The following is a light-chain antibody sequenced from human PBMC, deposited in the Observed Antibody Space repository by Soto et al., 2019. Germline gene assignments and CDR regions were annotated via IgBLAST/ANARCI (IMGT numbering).Light chain of an antibody. CDR3: SSYTSSSTRV. Sequence: QSALTQPASVSGSPGQSIIISCTGTSSDVGGYNYASWYQQHPGKAPKLMIYDVSNRPSGVSNRFSGSKSGNTASLTISGLQAEDEADYYCSSYTSSSTRVFGGGTQLTVL. J-gene: IGLJ3*02. CDR1: SSDVGGYNY. CDR2: DVS. V-gene: IGLV2-14*01.